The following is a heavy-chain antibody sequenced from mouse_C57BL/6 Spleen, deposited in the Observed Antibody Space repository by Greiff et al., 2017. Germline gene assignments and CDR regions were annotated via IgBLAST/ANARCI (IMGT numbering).Heavy chain of an antibody. CDR1: GYSITSGYY. J-gene: IGHJ4*01. CDR2: ISYDGSN. CDR3: ARDLDGLYYYAMDY. V-gene: IGHV3-6*01. D-gene: IGHD2-3*01. Sequence: EVKLVESGPGLVKPSQSLSLTCSVTGYSITSGYYWNWIRQFPGNKLEWMGYISYDGSNNYNPSLKNRISITRDTSKNQFFLKLNSVTTEDTATYYCARDLDGLYYYAMDYWGQGTSVTVSS.